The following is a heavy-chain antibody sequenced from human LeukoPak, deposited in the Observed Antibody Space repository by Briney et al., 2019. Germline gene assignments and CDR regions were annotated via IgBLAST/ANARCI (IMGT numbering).Heavy chain of an antibody. CDR1: GYTFTGYY. J-gene: IGHJ5*02. CDR2: INPNSGGT. Sequence: ASVKVSCKASGYTFTGYYMHWVRQAPGQGLEWMGWINPNSGGTNYAQKFQGWVTMTRDTSISTAYMELSRLRSDDTAVYYCAREGSAEMYYYGSGSPPAEFDPWGQGTLVTVSS. D-gene: IGHD3-10*01. CDR3: AREGSAEMYYYGSGSPPAEFDP. V-gene: IGHV1-2*04.